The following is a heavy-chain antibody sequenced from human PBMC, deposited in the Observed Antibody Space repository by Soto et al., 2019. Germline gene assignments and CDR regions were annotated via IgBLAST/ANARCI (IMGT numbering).Heavy chain of an antibody. D-gene: IGHD1-26*01. J-gene: IGHJ6*02. CDR1: GFTFSSYS. V-gene: IGHV3-48*02. Sequence: EVQLVESGGGLVQPGGSLRLSCAASGFTFSSYSMNWVRQAPGKGLEWVSYISSSSSTIYYADSVKGRFTISRDNAKNSLYLQMNSLRDEDTAVYYCARWDEVSYYYGMDVWGQGTTVTVSS. CDR3: ARWDEVSYYYGMDV. CDR2: ISSSSSTI.